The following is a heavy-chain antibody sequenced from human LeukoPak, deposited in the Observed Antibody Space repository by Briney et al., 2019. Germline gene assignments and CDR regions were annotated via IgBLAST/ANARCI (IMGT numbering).Heavy chain of an antibody. Sequence: GGSLRLSCAASGFTFSSYEMNWVHQAPGKGLEWVSYISSSGSTIYYADSVKGRFTISRDNAKNSLYLQMNGLRAEDTAVYYCARAPVEWELHYFDYWGQGTLVTVSS. D-gene: IGHD1-26*01. J-gene: IGHJ4*02. CDR3: ARAPVEWELHYFDY. CDR2: ISSSGSTI. CDR1: GFTFSSYE. V-gene: IGHV3-48*03.